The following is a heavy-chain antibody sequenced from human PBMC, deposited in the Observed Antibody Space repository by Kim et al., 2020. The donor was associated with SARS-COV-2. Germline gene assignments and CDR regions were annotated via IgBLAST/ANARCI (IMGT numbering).Heavy chain of an antibody. D-gene: IGHD3-16*01. CDR2: IYYSGST. J-gene: IGHJ6*02. CDR1: GGSISSYY. Sequence: SETLSLTCTVSGGSISSYYWSWIWQPPGKGLEWIGYIYYSGSTNYNPSLKSRVTISVDTSKNQFSLKLSSVTAADTAVYYCARDYPYTSSTRGDYYYGMDVWGQGTTVTVSS. CDR3: ARDYPYTSSTRGDYYYGMDV. V-gene: IGHV4-59*13.